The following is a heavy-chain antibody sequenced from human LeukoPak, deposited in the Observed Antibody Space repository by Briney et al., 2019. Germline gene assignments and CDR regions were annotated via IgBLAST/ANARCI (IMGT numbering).Heavy chain of an antibody. J-gene: IGHJ4*02. CDR1: GFTFSIYT. CDR3: ARGYTSSWFVSYFDY. Sequence: SGGSLRLSCAASGFTFSIYTIHWVRQAPGRGLEWVAVISYDGSSKFYADSVKGRFTISRDNSRNTLYLQMNSLRDEDTAVYYCARGYTSSWFVSYFDYWGQGTLVTVSS. D-gene: IGHD6-13*01. V-gene: IGHV3-30-3*01. CDR2: ISYDGSSK.